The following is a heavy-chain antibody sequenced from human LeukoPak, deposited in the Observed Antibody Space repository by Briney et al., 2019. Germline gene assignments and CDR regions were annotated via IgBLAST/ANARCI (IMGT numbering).Heavy chain of an antibody. CDR2: KYYSGNS. CDR3: ARLYYYYGLDV. Sequence: SETLSLTCTVSGGSISSSTYYWGWIRQPPGKGLELIGSKYYSGNSYYNPSLKSRVSISVDTSKNQFSLKLSFVTAADTAVYYCARLYYYYGLDVWGQGTTVTVSS. J-gene: IGHJ6*02. V-gene: IGHV4-39*01. CDR1: GGSISSSTYY.